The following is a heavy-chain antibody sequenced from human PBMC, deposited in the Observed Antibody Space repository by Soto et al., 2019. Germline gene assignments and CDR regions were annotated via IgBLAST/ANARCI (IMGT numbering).Heavy chain of an antibody. CDR1: GFTFSSYG. D-gene: IGHD3-10*01. Sequence: GGSLRLSCAASGFTFSSYGMHWVRQAPGKGLKWVAVISYDGSNKYYADSVKGRFTISRDNSKNTLYLQMNSLRAEDTAVYYCAKDLGQILWFGGGPYYYYYGMDVWGQGPTVTVSS. J-gene: IGHJ6*02. CDR3: AKDLGQILWFGGGPYYYYYGMDV. V-gene: IGHV3-30*18. CDR2: ISYDGSNK.